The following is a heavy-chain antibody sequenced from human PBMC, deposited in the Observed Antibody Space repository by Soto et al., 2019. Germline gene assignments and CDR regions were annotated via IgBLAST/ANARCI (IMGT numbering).Heavy chain of an antibody. CDR2: ISGSGGST. V-gene: IGHV3-23*01. CDR1: GFTFSSYA. CDR3: ARASDFTIFGVMSYYYYGMDV. Sequence: PGGSLRLSCAASGFTFSSYAMSWVRQAPGKGLEWVSAISGSGGSTYYADSVKGRSTISRDNSKNTLYLQMNSLRAEDTAVYYCARASDFTIFGVMSYYYYGMDVWGQGTTVTVSS. D-gene: IGHD3-3*01. J-gene: IGHJ6*02.